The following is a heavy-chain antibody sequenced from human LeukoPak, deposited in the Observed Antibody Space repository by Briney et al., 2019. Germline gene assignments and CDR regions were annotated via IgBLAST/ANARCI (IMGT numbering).Heavy chain of an antibody. J-gene: IGHJ5*01. Sequence: PSDPLSLTCSVSDGSISSGYYYWAWIRQPPGKGPEWIGSIYYSGTTYPNSSLKSRVTISVDTSKNQFSLKLSSVTAADTAVYYCARQPKSCAPGIFITGKACWFDSWGQGILVTVSP. CDR1: DGSISSGYYY. CDR3: ARQPKSCAPGIFITGKACWFDS. V-gene: IGHV4-39*01. D-gene: IGHD3-10*01. CDR2: IYYSGTT.